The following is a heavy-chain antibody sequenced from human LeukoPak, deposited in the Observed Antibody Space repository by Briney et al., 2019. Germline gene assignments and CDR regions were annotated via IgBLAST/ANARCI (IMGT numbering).Heavy chain of an antibody. V-gene: IGHV3-30*04. CDR3: ASSLYGEDYYYYGMDV. CDR1: GFTFSSYA. Sequence: GGSLRLSCAASGFTFSSYAMHWVRQAPGKGLEWVAVISYDGSNKYYADSVKGRFTISRDNSKNTLYLQINSLRAEDTAVYYCASSLYGEDYYYYGMDVWGKGTTVTVSS. D-gene: IGHD4-17*01. CDR2: ISYDGSNK. J-gene: IGHJ6*04.